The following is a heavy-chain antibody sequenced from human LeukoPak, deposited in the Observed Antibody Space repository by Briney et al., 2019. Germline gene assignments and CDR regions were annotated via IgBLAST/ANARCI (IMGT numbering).Heavy chain of an antibody. J-gene: IGHJ4*02. V-gene: IGHV1-24*01. D-gene: IGHD5-24*01. CDR1: GYTLTELS. CDR2: FDPEDGEI. CDR3: ATDPWGKWVEMATIWLGY. Sequence: GASVKVSCKVSGYTLTELSMHWVRQAPGKGLEWMGGFDPEDGEIIYAQKFQGRVTMTKDTSTDTAYMELSSLRSEDTAVCYCATDPWGKWVEMATIWLGYWGQGTLVTVSS.